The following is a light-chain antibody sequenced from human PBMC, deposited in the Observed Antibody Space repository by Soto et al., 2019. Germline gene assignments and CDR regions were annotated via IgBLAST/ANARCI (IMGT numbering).Light chain of an antibody. CDR2: GAS. J-gene: IGKJ4*01. CDR3: QQYNNWPPLT. Sequence: EIVMTQSPATLSVSPGERATLSCRASQSVSNNLAWYQQKPGQAPRLLIYGASTRATGIPARFSGSGSGTEFTLTISSLQSEDFADYYCQQYNNWPPLTFGGGTKVEIK. V-gene: IGKV3D-15*01. CDR1: QSVSNN.